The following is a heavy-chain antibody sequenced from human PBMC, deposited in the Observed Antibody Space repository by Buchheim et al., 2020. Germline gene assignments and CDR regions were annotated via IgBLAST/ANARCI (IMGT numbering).Heavy chain of an antibody. CDR2: INPSGGST. CDR3: ARAERGADGSGSFDWFDP. Sequence: QVQLVQSGAEVKKPGASVKVSCKASGYTFTSYYMHWVRQAPGQGLEWMGIINPSGGSTSYAQKFQGRVTMTRDTSPSTVYMELSSLRSEDTAVYYCARAERGADGSGSFDWFDPWGQGTL. CDR1: GYTFTSYY. D-gene: IGHD3-10*01. J-gene: IGHJ5*02. V-gene: IGHV1-46*01.